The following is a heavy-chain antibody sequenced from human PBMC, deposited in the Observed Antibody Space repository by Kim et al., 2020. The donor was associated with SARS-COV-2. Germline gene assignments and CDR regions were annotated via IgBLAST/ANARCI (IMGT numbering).Heavy chain of an antibody. D-gene: IGHD3-10*01. J-gene: IGHJ4*02. CDR3: ARDGGDKSRGVVKVFGD. V-gene: IGHV3-21*01. Sequence: SVKGRFTIYRDDAKNTLYLQMNSLRTEDTAVYYCARDGGDKSRGVVKVFGDWGQGTRVTVSS.